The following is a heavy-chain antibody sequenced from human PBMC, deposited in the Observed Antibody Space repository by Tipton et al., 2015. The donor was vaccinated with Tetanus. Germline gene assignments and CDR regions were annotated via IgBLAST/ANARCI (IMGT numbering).Heavy chain of an antibody. CDR2: VSYSGGT. V-gene: IGHV4-61*08. D-gene: IGHD5-18*01. CDR1: GGSVRSGDYS. J-gene: IGHJ4*02. CDR3: ARHLTYTYTSRYFDY. Sequence: LRLSCTVSGGSVRSGDYSWNWIRQPPGKGLEWLAYVSYSGGTNSNYSLKSRITISQDTSKNQFSLRLTSVTAADTAVYYCARHLTYTYTSRYFDYWGLGTLVTVSS.